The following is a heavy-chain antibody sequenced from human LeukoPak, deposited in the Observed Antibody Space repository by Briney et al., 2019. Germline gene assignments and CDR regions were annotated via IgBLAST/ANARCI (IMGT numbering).Heavy chain of an antibody. J-gene: IGHJ4*02. CDR3: ASPPRTMVVMNYFDY. Sequence: GGSLRLSCAASGFTFSSYAMSWVRQAPGKGLEWVSAISGSGGSTYYADSVKGRFTISRDNSKNTLYLQMNSLRAEDTAVYYCASPPRTMVVMNYFDYWGQGTLVTVSS. V-gene: IGHV3-23*01. CDR1: GFTFSSYA. D-gene: IGHD4-23*01. CDR2: ISGSGGST.